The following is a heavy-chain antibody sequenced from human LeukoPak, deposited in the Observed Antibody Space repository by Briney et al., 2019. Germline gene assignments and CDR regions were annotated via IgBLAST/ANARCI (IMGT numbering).Heavy chain of an antibody. CDR2: IKQDGSEK. D-gene: IGHD3-22*01. CDR1: GFNIDDYG. V-gene: IGHV3-7*01. Sequence: PGGSLRLSCAASGFNIDDYGMSWVRQAPGKGLEWVANIKQDGSEKYYVDSVKGRFTISRDNAKNSLYLQMNSLRAEDTAVYYCARVAEDSSGYHHFGLFWYFDLWGRGTLVTVSS. CDR3: ARVAEDSSGYHHFGLFWYFDL. J-gene: IGHJ2*01.